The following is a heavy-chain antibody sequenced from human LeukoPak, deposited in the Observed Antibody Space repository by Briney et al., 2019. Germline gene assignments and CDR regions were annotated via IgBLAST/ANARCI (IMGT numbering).Heavy chain of an antibody. V-gene: IGHV1-18*01. J-gene: IGHJ4*02. Sequence: GASVRVSCKASGYTFTSYGISWVRQAPGQGLEWMGWISAYNGNTNYAQKLQGRVTMTTDTSTSTAYMELRSLRSDDTAVYCCARGGLRYFDWLLTPFDYWGQGTLVTVSS. CDR2: ISAYNGNT. CDR3: ARGGLRYFDWLLTPFDY. CDR1: GYTFTSYG. D-gene: IGHD3-9*01.